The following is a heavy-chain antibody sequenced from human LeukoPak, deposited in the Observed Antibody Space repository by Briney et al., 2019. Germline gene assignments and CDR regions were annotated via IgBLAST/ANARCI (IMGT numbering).Heavy chain of an antibody. Sequence: SETLSLTCAVYGGSFSGYYWSWIRQPPGKGLEWIGYIYYSGSTNYNPSLKSRVTISVDTSKNQFSLKLSSVTAADTAVYYCARSYQLHTDWFDPWGQGTLVTVSS. CDR2: IYYSGST. J-gene: IGHJ5*02. CDR1: GGSFSGYY. CDR3: ARSYQLHTDWFDP. D-gene: IGHD2-2*01. V-gene: IGHV4-59*01.